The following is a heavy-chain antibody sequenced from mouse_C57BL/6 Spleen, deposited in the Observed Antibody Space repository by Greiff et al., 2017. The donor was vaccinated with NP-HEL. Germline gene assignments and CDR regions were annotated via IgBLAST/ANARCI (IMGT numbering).Heavy chain of an antibody. V-gene: IGHV3-6*01. Sequence: EVKLMESGPGLVKPSQSLSLTCSVTGYSITSGYYWNWIRQFPGNKLEWMGYISYDGSNNYNPSLKNRISITRDTSKNQFFLKLNSVTTEDTATYYCARVGYYYGSRRYFDVWGTGTTVTVSS. D-gene: IGHD1-1*01. CDR3: ARVGYYYGSRRYFDV. J-gene: IGHJ1*03. CDR1: GYSITSGYY. CDR2: ISYDGSN.